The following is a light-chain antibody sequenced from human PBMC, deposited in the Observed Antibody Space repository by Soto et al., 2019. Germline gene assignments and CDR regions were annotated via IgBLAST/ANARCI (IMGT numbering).Light chain of an antibody. CDR3: HQVNDWPRGT. J-gene: IGKJ1*01. CDR2: GAS. V-gene: IGKV3-15*01. Sequence: EIVMTQSPATLSVSPGERATLSCRASQSISSYLAWYQQKPGQAPRLLIYGASTRATDIPARFSGGGSGTEFTLTINSVQSEDVAVYYCHQVNDWPRGTFGQGTKVEVK. CDR1: QSISSY.